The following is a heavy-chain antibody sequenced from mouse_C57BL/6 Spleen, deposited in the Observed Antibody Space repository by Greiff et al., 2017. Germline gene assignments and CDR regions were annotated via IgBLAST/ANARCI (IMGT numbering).Heavy chain of an antibody. CDR3: ARPYYYGSSSWYFDV. J-gene: IGHJ1*03. D-gene: IGHD1-1*01. Sequence: VQRVESGAELARPGASVKLSCKASGYTFTSYGISWVKQRTGQGLEWIGEIYPRSGNTYYNEKFKGKATLTADKSSSTAYMELRSLTSEDSAVYFCARPYYYGSSSWYFDVWGTGTTVTVSS. CDR1: GYTFTSYG. V-gene: IGHV1-81*01. CDR2: IYPRSGNT.